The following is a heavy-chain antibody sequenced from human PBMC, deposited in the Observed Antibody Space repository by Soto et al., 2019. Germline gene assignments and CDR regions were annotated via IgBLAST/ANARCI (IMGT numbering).Heavy chain of an antibody. V-gene: IGHV1-18*01. CDR2: ISPYNGHI. Sequence: QDQLVQSGAEVKKPGASVKVSCKASGYTFNNYGITWVRQAPGQGLEWMGWISPYNGHINYAQKLQGRVTMTTDTSTSTAYMELRSLRSDDTAVYYCARHRNFFDYWGQGTLVTVSS. CDR1: GYTFNNYG. CDR3: ARHRNFFDY. J-gene: IGHJ4*02.